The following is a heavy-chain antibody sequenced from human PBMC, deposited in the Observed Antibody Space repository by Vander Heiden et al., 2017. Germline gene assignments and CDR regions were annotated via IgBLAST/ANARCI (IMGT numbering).Heavy chain of an antibody. D-gene: IGHD3-10*01. V-gene: IGHV1-18*01. Sequence: QVQLVQSGAEVKKPGASVKVSCKASGYTFTSYGSSWVRQAPGHGLEWMGWISAYNGNTNYAQKLQGRVTMTTDTSTSTAYMELRSLRSDDTAVYYCARVAMVRDYYYYGMDVWGQGTTVTVSS. J-gene: IGHJ6*02. CDR2: ISAYNGNT. CDR3: ARVAMVRDYYYYGMDV. CDR1: GYTFTSYG.